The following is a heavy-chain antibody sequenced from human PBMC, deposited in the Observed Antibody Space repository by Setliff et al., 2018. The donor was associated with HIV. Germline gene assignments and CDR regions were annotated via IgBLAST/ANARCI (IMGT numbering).Heavy chain of an antibody. J-gene: IGHJ5*02. D-gene: IGHD3-10*01. CDR3: ARARVRGLVRA. Sequence: PSETLSLTCSVSGGSINSHYWSWIRQPLGKGLEWMGNIYYPGSTNYRPSLKSRLTISADKSHKSFSLKLISVTAADTAVYYCARARVRGLVRAWGQGTLVTVSS. CDR2: IYYPGST. V-gene: IGHV4-59*11. CDR1: GGSINSHY.